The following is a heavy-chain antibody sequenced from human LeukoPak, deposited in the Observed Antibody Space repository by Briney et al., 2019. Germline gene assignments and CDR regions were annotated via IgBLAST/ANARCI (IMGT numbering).Heavy chain of an antibody. Sequence: GSLRLSCAASGFTFSNAWMSWVRQAPGKGLEWIGRIKSNSNGATTDYAAPVKGRFTILRDDSKKTLYLEMNSLKTEDTAVDYCSTGSSGWYNWYFDLWGRGSLVSVSS. CDR1: GFTFSNAW. J-gene: IGHJ2*01. CDR3: STGSSGWYNWYFDL. D-gene: IGHD6-19*01. CDR2: IKSNSNGATT. V-gene: IGHV3-15*01.